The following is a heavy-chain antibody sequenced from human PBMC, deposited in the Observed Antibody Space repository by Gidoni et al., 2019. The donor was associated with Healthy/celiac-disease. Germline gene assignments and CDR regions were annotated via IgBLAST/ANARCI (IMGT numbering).Heavy chain of an antibody. V-gene: IGHV3-48*03. Sequence: EVQLVESGGGLVQPGGSLRLSCAASGFTFSSYEMNWVRQAPGKGLEWVSYISSSGSTIYYADSVKGRFTISRDNAKNSLYLQMNSLRAEDTAVYYCARDGDCSSTSCYGYYYYGMDVWGQGTTVTVSS. J-gene: IGHJ6*02. D-gene: IGHD2-2*01. CDR2: ISSSGSTI. CDR1: GFTFSSYE. CDR3: ARDGDCSSTSCYGYYYYGMDV.